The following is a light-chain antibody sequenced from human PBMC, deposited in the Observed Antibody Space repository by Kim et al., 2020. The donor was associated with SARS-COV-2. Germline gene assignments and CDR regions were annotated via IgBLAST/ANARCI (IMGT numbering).Light chain of an antibody. CDR1: QTVRHNY. Sequence: LPPGKRATPSCRARQTVRHNYLAWYQHKPGQAPRLLIYDASTRATGIPDRFSGSGSGTDFTLTISRLEPGDYGVYYCQRYGPSPAFGQGTKVDIK. J-gene: IGKJ1*01. V-gene: IGKV3-20*01. CDR2: DAS. CDR3: QRYGPSPA.